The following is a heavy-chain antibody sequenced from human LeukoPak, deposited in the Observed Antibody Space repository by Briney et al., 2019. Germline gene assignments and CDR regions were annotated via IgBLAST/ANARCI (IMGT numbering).Heavy chain of an antibody. J-gene: IGHJ4*02. V-gene: IGHV4-61*02. CDR3: ARGNPPDY. D-gene: IGHD1-14*01. CDR2: IYTSGST. Sequence: SETLSLTCTVSGGSMSSGSYYWNWIRQPAGKGLEWIGRIYTSGSTNYNPSLKSRVTISLDASKKQFSLKLTSVTAADSAVYYCARGNPPDYWGQGTLVTVSS. CDR1: GGSMSSGSYY.